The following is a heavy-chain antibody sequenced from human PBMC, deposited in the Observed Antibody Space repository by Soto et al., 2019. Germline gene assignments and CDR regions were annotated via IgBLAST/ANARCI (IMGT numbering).Heavy chain of an antibody. CDR1: GYTLTSCD. V-gene: IGHV1-8*01. CDR3: ARGGAYGSSWYNWFDP. Sequence: GASVEVCCKASGYTLTSCDMKWVRHATGQGLEWMGWMNPNSGNTGYAQKFQGRVTMTRNTSISTAYMELSSLRSEDTAVYYCARGGAYGSSWYNWFDPWGQGTLVTVSS. D-gene: IGHD6-13*01. CDR2: MNPNSGNT. J-gene: IGHJ5*02.